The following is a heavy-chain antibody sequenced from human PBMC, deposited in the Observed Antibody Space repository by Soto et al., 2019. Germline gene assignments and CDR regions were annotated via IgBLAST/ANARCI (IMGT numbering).Heavy chain of an antibody. D-gene: IGHD5-12*01. CDR3: TRSGPGSDH. V-gene: IGHV3-7*04. J-gene: IGHJ4*02. CDR1: GFTFSNAW. CDR2: IKPDGSEK. Sequence: PGGSLRLSCAASGFTFSNAWMNWVRQAPGKGLEWVANIKPDGSEKYYVDSVKGRFTISRDNAKNSLYLQMNSLRVEDTAVYYCTRSGPGSDHWGQGTLVTVSS.